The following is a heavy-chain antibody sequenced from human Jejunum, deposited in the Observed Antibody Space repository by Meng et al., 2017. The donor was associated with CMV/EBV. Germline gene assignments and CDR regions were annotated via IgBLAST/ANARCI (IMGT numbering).Heavy chain of an antibody. CDR2: IHYTGST. CDR3: ARTQWHVGYFDN. V-gene: IGHV4-39*07. D-gene: IGHD6-19*01. CDR1: LGSLSSGSYY. Sequence: SLGSLSSGSYYWGWLRQPPGKGLEWIGSIHYTGSTNYNPSLKTRVSISEDTSKNEFSLTLTSVTAADTAVYYCARTQWHVGYFDNWGQGTLVTVSS. J-gene: IGHJ4*02.